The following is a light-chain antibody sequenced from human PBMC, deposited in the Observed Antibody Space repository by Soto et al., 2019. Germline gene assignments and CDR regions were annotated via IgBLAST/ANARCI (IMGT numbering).Light chain of an antibody. CDR2: GNS. Sequence: QSVLTQPPSVSGAPGQRVTISCTGSSSNIGAGYDVHWYQQFPGTAPKLLIYGNSNRPSGVPDRFSGSKSGTSASLAITGLQAEDEADDYCQSYDSSLSVVLFGGGTKLTVL. CDR1: SSNIGAGYD. CDR3: QSYDSSLSVVL. J-gene: IGLJ2*01. V-gene: IGLV1-40*01.